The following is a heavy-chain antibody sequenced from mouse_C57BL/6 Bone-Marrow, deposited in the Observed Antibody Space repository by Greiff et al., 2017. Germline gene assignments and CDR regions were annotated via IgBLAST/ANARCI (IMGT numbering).Heavy chain of an antibody. D-gene: IGHD1-1*01. Sequence: VQLQQPGAELVMPGASVKLSCKASGYTFTSYWMHWVKQRPGQGLEWIGEIDPSDSYTNYNQKFKGKSTSTVDKSSSTAYMQLSSLTSEDSAVYYCARGITTVEFAYWGQGTLVTVSA. CDR2: IDPSDSYT. CDR3: ARGITTVEFAY. J-gene: IGHJ3*01. V-gene: IGHV1-69*01. CDR1: GYTFTSYW.